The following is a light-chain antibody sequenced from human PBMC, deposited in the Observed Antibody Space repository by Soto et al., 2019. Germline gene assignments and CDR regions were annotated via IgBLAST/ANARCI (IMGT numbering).Light chain of an antibody. CDR3: QQYGISRT. V-gene: IGKV3-20*01. Sequence: EIVLTQSPGTLSLSPGERATLSCRASQSVSSNYLAWYQQKPGQAPRLLIYGASSRATGIPDRFSGSGSGTDFTLTISRLEPEDFSVYYCQQYGISRTFGQGTRLEIK. J-gene: IGKJ5*01. CDR2: GAS. CDR1: QSVSSNY.